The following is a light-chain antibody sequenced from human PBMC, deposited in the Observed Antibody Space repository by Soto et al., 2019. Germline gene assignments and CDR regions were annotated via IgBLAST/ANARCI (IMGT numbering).Light chain of an antibody. CDR1: SSDVGDYNY. CDR3: SSYSSSSTPVV. CDR2: DVS. J-gene: IGLJ7*01. Sequence: QSALTQPASVSGSPGQSITISCTGTSSDVGDYNYVSWYRHHPGEAPKLMIYDVSKRPSGVSNRFSGSRSGNTASLTISGRQAEDEADYYFSSYSSSSTPVVFGGGTQLTVL. V-gene: IGLV2-14*03.